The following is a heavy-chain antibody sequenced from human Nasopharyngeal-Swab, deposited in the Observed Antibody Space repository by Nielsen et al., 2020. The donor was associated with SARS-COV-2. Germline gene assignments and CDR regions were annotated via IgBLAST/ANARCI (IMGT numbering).Heavy chain of an antibody. D-gene: IGHD3-22*01. CDR2: IYYSGST. CDR3: ARAQSITMIIGAFDI. V-gene: IGHV4-39*07. J-gene: IGHJ3*02. CDR1: GGSISSSSYY. Sequence: SETLSLTCTVSGGSISSSSYYWGWIRQPPGKGLEWIGSIYYSGSTYYNPSLKNRVTISVDTSKNQFSLKLSSVTAADTAVYYCARAQSITMIIGAFDIWGQGTMVTVSS.